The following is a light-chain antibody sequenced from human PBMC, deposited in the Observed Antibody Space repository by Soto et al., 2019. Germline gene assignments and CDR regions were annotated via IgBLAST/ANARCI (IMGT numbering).Light chain of an antibody. CDR1: QSISNNH. J-gene: IGKJ4*01. CDR2: GTS. Sequence: EIVLTQSPGTLSLSPGEGVTLSCRASQSISNNHLAWYQQKPGQAPRLLIHGTSNRATGIPDRFSGSGSGTDFTLTFSRLEPEDFAVYYCEYYGTSITFGGGTKVEIK. CDR3: EYYGTSIT. V-gene: IGKV3-20*01.